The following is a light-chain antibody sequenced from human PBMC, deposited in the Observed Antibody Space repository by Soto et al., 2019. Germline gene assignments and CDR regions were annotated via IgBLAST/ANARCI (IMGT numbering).Light chain of an antibody. CDR2: DVS. CDR3: SSYTSSGTAV. V-gene: IGLV2-14*03. J-gene: IGLJ2*01. CDR1: SSDVGGYNS. Sequence: QSVLTQPASVSGSPGQSITISCTGASSDVGGYNSVSWYQQHPGKPPKLMIYDVSNRPSGVSNRFSGSKSGNTASLTISGLQAEDEADYYCSSYTSSGTAVFGGGTKVTVL.